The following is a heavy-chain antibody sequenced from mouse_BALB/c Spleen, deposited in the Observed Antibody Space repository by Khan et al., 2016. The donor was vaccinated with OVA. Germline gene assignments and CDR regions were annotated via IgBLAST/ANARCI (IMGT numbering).Heavy chain of an antibody. CDR1: GYTFTDFT. J-gene: IGHJ3*01. V-gene: IGHV1S137*01. CDR2: ISTYYGDS. Sequence: QVQLKQSGAELVRPGVSVKISCKGSGYTFTDFTMHWVKQSHAKSLEWIGVISTYYGDSTYNQKFKGKATLTVDKSSSTAYMELARLTSEDSAIYYCTRGGGERFAYWGQGTLVTVSA. CDR3: TRGGGERFAY.